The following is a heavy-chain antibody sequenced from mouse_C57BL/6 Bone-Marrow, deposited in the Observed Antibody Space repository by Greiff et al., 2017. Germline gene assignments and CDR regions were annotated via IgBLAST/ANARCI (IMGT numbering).Heavy chain of an antibody. V-gene: IGHV1-59*01. Sequence: QVQLQQPGAELVRPGTSVKLSCKASGYTFTSYWMHWVKQRPGQGLEWIGVIDPSDSYTNYNQKFKGKATLTVDTSSSTAYMQRSSLTYEDSAVYYCARGGWLRYAMDYWGQGTSVTVSS. CDR3: ARGGWLRYAMDY. D-gene: IGHD2-2*01. CDR1: GYTFTSYW. J-gene: IGHJ4*01. CDR2: IDPSDSYT.